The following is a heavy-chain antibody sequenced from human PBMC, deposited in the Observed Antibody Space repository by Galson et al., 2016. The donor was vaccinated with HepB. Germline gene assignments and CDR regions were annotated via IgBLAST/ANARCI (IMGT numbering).Heavy chain of an antibody. CDR2: LSSGGNNV. CDR1: GFTFSHYG. V-gene: IGHV3-30*18. CDR3: AKDRPYDRNSRGVPFDY. D-gene: IGHD6-6*01. J-gene: IGHJ4*01. Sequence: SLRLSCAASGFTFSHYGMHWVRQTPGKGLEWVAVLSSGGNNVDYGDSVKGRFTISRDNSKDTLYLQMSSLRPEDTAVYYCAKDRPYDRNSRGVPFDYWGQGTLVTVSS.